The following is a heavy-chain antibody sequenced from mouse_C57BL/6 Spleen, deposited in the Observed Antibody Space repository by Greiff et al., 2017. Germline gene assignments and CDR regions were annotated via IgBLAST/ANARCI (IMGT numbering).Heavy chain of an antibody. D-gene: IGHD1-1*01. CDR2: ISTYYGDA. Sequence: VKLVESGPELVRPGVSVKISCKGSGYTFTDYAMHWVKQSHAKSLEWIGVISTYYGDASSNQKFKDKATMTVDKSSSTAYMELARLTSEDSAVYYCARRGGNGSSLYYFDYWGQGTTLTVSS. J-gene: IGHJ2*01. V-gene: IGHV1-67*01. CDR3: ARRGGNGSSLYYFDY. CDR1: GYTFTDYA.